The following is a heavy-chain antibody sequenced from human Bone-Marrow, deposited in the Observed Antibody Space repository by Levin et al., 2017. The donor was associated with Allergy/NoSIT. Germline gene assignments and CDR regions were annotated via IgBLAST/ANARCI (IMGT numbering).Heavy chain of an antibody. J-gene: IGHJ3*02. CDR3: VRDAGHCTSNACYDAFDI. V-gene: IGHV3-11*06. CDR1: GFSFSDSY. CDR2: ISSSSRYT. D-gene: IGHD2-2*01. Sequence: PGGSLRLSCAASGFSFSDSYMSWIRQAPGKGLEWISYISSSSRYTGSADSVKGRFAISRDNAKESLYLQMNSLRAEDTAVYYCVRDAGHCTSNACYDAFDIWGQGTMVIVSS.